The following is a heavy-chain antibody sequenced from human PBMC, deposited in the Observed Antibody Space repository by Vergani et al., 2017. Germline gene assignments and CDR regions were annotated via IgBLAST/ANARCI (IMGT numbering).Heavy chain of an antibody. CDR1: GYYFDTNW. V-gene: IGHV5-51*01. CDR2: IWPDDSAT. CDR3: ARHRGWGLVVVAATPWYYYYGMDV. J-gene: IGHJ6*02. Sequence: EVQLVQSGAEVRKPGESLKISCKTSGYYFDTNWIGWVRQTPGKGLEWMGLIWPDDSATRYSPSFQGQVTISADKSISTAYLQWSSLKASDTAMYYCARHRGWGLVVVAATPWYYYYGMDVWGQGTTVTVSS. D-gene: IGHD2-15*01.